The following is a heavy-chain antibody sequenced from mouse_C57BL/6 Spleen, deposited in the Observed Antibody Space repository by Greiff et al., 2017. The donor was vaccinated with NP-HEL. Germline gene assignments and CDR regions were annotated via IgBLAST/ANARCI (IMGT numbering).Heavy chain of an antibody. CDR3: ARTYYYYDNYFDY. V-gene: IGHV1-53*01. CDR1: GYTFTSYW. Sequence: VQLQQSGTELVKPGASVKLSCKASGYTFTSYWMHWVKQRPGQGLEWIGNINPSNGGTNYNEKFKSKATLTVDKSSSTAYMQLSSLTYEDAAVYYCARTYYYYDNYFDYWGQDTTLTVSS. D-gene: IGHD2-4*01. CDR2: INPSNGGT. J-gene: IGHJ2*01.